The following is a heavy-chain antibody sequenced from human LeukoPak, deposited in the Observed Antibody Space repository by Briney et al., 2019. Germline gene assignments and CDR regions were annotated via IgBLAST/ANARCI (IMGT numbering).Heavy chain of an antibody. Sequence: SETLSLTCTVSGGSISSSSYYWGWIRQPPGTGLEWIGSIYYSGSTYYNPSLKSRVTISVNTSKNQFSLKLSSVTAADTAVYYCASDSITMVRGVIGAFDIWGQGTMVTVSS. D-gene: IGHD3-10*01. V-gene: IGHV4-39*07. CDR1: GGSISSSSYY. CDR3: ASDSITMVRGVIGAFDI. J-gene: IGHJ3*02. CDR2: IYYSGST.